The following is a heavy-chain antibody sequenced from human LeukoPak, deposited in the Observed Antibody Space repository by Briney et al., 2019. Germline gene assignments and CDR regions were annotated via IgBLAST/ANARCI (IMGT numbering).Heavy chain of an antibody. CDR1: GGSFSGYY. Sequence: SETLSLTCAVYGGSFSGYYWSWIRQPPGKGLEWIGGINHSGSTNYNPSLESRVTISVDTSKNQFSLKLSSVIAADTAVYYCASSTIFGVVANWFDPWGQGTLVTVSS. CDR2: INHSGST. V-gene: IGHV4-34*01. CDR3: ASSTIFGVVANWFDP. D-gene: IGHD3-3*01. J-gene: IGHJ5*02.